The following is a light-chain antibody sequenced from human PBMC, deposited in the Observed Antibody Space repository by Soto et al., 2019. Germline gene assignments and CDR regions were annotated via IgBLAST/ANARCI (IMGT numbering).Light chain of an antibody. Sequence: DIQMTQSPSSLSASVGDRVTISCRASQTINTYVNWYLQKPGKAPKLLIYAESSLHSGVPSRFSGSGSGTYLPLTISSLQPEDFATYYCQQSFSTPRTFGQGTKVEIK. V-gene: IGKV1-39*01. CDR1: QTINTY. CDR2: AES. CDR3: QQSFSTPRT. J-gene: IGKJ1*01.